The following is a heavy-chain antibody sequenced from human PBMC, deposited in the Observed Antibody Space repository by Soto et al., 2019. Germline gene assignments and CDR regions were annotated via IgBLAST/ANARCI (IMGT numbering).Heavy chain of an antibody. CDR2: ISGNGIAT. Sequence: GFLGLFCGGFGFIFWGHGMGWVRQGSGEGLEWVSAISGNGIATYYADSVKGRFTISRDNSKNTLYLQMNRLRADDTAVYYCARDAISMVRGTNNWFDPWGQGTLVTVSS. V-gene: IGHV3-23*01. CDR3: ARDAISMVRGTNNWFDP. CDR1: GFIFWGHG. J-gene: IGHJ5*02. D-gene: IGHD3-10*01.